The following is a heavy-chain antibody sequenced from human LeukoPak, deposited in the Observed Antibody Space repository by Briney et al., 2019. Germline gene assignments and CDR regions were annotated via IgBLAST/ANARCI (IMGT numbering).Heavy chain of an antibody. CDR1: GGSFSGYY. J-gene: IGHJ4*02. V-gene: IGHV4-34*01. D-gene: IGHD4/OR15-4a*01. CDR2: INHSGST. CDR3: ARRGEGALDY. Sequence: SETLSLTCAVYGGSFSGYYWSWIRQPPGKGLEWIGEINHSGSTNYNPSLKSRVTISVDTSKNQFSLKLSSVTAADTAVYYCARRGEGALDYWGQGTLVTVSS.